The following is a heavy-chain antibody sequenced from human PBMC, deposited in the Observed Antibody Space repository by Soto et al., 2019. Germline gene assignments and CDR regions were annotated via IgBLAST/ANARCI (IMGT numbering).Heavy chain of an antibody. J-gene: IGHJ6*02. CDR1: GFTFSSEA. Sequence: EVQLLESGGGLVQPGGSLRLSCAASGFTFSSEAMRCVRQAPGKGLEWVSAISGSGGGTYYADSVKGRFTISRDNSKKTLYLQMNSLRAEDTAVYSGAKPMEGWGQGTTVTVSS. CDR2: ISGSGGGT. CDR3: AKPMEG. V-gene: IGHV3-23*01.